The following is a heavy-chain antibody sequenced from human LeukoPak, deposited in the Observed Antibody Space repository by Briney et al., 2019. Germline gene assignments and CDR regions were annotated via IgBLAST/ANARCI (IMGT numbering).Heavy chain of an antibody. V-gene: IGHV3-23*01. CDR3: AKDRAYCGGDCYPGSDFDY. Sequence: PGGSLRLSCAAPGFTFSSYAMSWVRQAPGKGLEWVSAISGSGGSTYYADSVKGRFTISRDNSKNTLYLQMNSLRAEDTAVYYCAKDRAYCGGDCYPGSDFDYWGQGTLVTVSS. CDR1: GFTFSSYA. CDR2: ISGSGGST. J-gene: IGHJ4*02. D-gene: IGHD2-21*02.